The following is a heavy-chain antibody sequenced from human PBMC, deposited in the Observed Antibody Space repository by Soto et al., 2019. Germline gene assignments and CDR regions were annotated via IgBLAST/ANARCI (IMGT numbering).Heavy chain of an antibody. CDR2: IDPSDSYT. J-gene: IGHJ6*02. D-gene: IGHD4-17*01. V-gene: IGHV5-10-1*01. CDR3: ARHGVTTLYYYDMDV. CDR1: GYSFTSYW. Sequence: GESLKISCKGSGYSFTSYWISWVRQMPGKGLEWMGRIDPSDSYTNYSPSFQGHVTISADKSISTAYLQWSSLKASDTAMYYCARHGVTTLYYYDMDVWGQGTTVTVSS.